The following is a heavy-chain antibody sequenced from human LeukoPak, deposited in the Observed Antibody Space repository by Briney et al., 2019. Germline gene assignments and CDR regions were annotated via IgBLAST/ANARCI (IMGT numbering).Heavy chain of an antibody. CDR2: ISSSSSYI. V-gene: IGHV3-21*01. CDR1: GFTFSSYW. J-gene: IGHJ4*02. D-gene: IGHD3-10*01. CDR3: ARDTSLWADY. Sequence: GGSLRLSCAASGFTFSSYWMHWVRQAPGKGLEWVSSISSSSSYIYYADSVKGRFTISRDNAKNSLYLQMNSLRAEDTAVYYCARDTSLWADYWGQGTLVTVSS.